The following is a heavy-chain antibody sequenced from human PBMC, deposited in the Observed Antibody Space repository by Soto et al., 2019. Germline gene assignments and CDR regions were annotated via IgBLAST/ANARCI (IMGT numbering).Heavy chain of an antibody. CDR1: VYTFTSYA. V-gene: IGHV1-3*01. Sequence: GASVKVSCKASVYTFTSYAMHWVRQAPAQRLEWMGWINAGNGNTKYSQKFQGRVTITRDTSASTAYMELSSLRSEDTAVYYCARDRAVVRGVISHYYYYGMDVWGQGTTVTVSS. J-gene: IGHJ6*02. CDR2: INAGNGNT. D-gene: IGHD3-10*01. CDR3: ARDRAVVRGVISHYYYYGMDV.